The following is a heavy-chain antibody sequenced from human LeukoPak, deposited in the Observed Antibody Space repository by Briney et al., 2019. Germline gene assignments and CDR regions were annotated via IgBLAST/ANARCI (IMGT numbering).Heavy chain of an antibody. D-gene: IGHD3-10*01. CDR3: ARVPPYGSGPCNWFDP. J-gene: IGHJ5*02. CDR2: IYTSGST. V-gene: IGHV4-4*07. CDR1: GGSISSYY. Sequence: SETLSLTCTVSGGSISSYYWSWIRQPAGKGLEWIGRIYTSGSTNYNPSLKSRVTVSVDTSKNQFSLKLSSVTAADTAVYYCARVPPYGSGPCNWFDPWGQGTLVTVSS.